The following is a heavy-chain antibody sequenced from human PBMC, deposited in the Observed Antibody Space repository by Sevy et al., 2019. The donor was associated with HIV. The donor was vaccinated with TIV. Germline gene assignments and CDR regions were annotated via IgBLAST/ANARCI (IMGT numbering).Heavy chain of an antibody. V-gene: IGHV3-7*01. CDR3: ARQSGVLDVDTDMPDAFDL. CDR1: GFTLSSYW. J-gene: IGHJ3*01. D-gene: IGHD5-18*01. Sequence: GGSLRLSCAGSGFTLSSYWMSWVRQAPGRGLEWVANIKQDGSEKYYVDSVKGRFTISRDNAENSMYLQMNSLRDEDTAMYYCARQSGVLDVDTDMPDAFDLWGRGTMVTVSS. CDR2: IKQDGSEK.